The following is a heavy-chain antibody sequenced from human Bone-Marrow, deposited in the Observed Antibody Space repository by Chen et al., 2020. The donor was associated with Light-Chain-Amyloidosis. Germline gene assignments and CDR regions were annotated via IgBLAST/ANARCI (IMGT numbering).Heavy chain of an antibody. CDR1: GFTFSTYA. Sequence: EVQLLESGGGLVQPGGSLRLSCAASGFTFSTYAMSWVRQAPGKGLEWVSAITGRGGSTYYADAVKVRFTISRDNSKNTLSLLMNSLRAEDTAVYYCARAPGNTTGAPVYFDYWGQGTLVTVAS. CDR2: ITGRGGST. J-gene: IGHJ4*02. D-gene: IGHD1-1*01. V-gene: IGHV3-23*01. CDR3: ARAPGNTTGAPVYFDY.